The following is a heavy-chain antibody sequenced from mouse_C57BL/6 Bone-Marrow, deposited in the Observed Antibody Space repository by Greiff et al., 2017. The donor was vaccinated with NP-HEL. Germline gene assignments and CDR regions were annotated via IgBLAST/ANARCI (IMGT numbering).Heavy chain of an antibody. CDR2: ISDGGSYT. D-gene: IGHD1-1*01. CDR1: GFTFSSYA. J-gene: IGHJ4*01. CDR3: ARGGYGSHAMDY. Sequence: EVNVVESGGGLVKPGGSLKLSCAASGFTFSSYAMSWVRQTPEKRLEWVATISDGGSYTYYPDNVKGRFTISRDNAKNNLYLQMSHLKSEDTAMYYCARGGYGSHAMDYWGQGTSVTVSS. V-gene: IGHV5-4*03.